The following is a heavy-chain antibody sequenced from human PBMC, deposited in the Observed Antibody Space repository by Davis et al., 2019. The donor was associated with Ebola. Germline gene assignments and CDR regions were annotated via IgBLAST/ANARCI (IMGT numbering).Heavy chain of an antibody. Sequence: AASVKVSCKASGYNFRDYGFSWVRRAPGQGLEWLGWISAFNGATSYAQKFQGRVTMTTDNPTNTVYMELRGLRSDDTAVYYCARESGVVGYIDHWGQGTRVTVSS. CDR1: GYNFRDYG. V-gene: IGHV1-18*01. CDR2: ISAFNGAT. CDR3: ARESGVVGYIDH. D-gene: IGHD2-8*02. J-gene: IGHJ4*02.